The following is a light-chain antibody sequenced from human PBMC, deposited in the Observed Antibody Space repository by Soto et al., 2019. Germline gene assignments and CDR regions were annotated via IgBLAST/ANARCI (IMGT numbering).Light chain of an antibody. CDR1: QSLLHSNGYNY. J-gene: IGKJ1*01. CDR2: LGS. Sequence: DIVMTQSPLSLPVTPGEPASISCRSSQSLLHSNGYNYLDWYLQKPGQSPQLLIYLGSYRASGVPDRFSGSGSGTAFTLKISRVEAEDVGVYYCMQALQTRTFGQGTKVEI. CDR3: MQALQTRT. V-gene: IGKV2-28*01.